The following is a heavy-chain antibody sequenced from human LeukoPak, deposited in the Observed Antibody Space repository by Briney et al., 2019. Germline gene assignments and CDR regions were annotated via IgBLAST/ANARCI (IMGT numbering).Heavy chain of an antibody. CDR2: IGGSGDNT. V-gene: IGHV3-23*01. CDR1: GFTFTNYA. D-gene: IGHD3-22*01. CDR3: ARGHHYYDSSAYYY. J-gene: IGHJ4*02. Sequence: GGSLRLSCAASGFTFTNYAMSWVRQAPGKGLEWVSAIGGSGDNTYYADSVKGRFTISRDTAKNTLYLQMNSLRAEDTAVYYCARGHHYYDSSAYYYWGQGTLVTVSS.